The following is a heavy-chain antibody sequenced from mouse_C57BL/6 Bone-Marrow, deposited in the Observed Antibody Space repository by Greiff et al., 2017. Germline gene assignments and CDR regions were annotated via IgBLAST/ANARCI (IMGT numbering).Heavy chain of an antibody. J-gene: IGHJ3*01. D-gene: IGHD2-3*01. V-gene: IGHV1-15*01. Sequence: QVQLQQSGAELVRPGASVTLSCKASGYTFTDYEMHWVKQTPVHGLEWIGAIDPETGGTAYNQKFKGKAILTADKSSSTAYMGLRSLTSEDSAVYYCTREGWLLRWFAYWGQGTLVTVSA. CDR3: TREGWLLRWFAY. CDR1: GYTFTDYE. CDR2: IDPETGGT.